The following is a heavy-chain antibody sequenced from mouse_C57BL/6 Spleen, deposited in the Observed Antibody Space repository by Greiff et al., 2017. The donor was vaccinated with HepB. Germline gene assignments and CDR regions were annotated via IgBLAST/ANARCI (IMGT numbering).Heavy chain of an antibody. CDR3: ARRAI. CDR1: RFPISRHG. CDR2: IDSNGGST. D-gene: IGHD3-1*01. J-gene: IGHJ2*01. V-gene: IGHV5-6-3*01. Sequence: EVQGVESGGGIVQPGGSLKRSCAVSRFPISRHGMSSVRQTPDKRLELVATIDSNGGSTDYPDSVKHRFTISGDNAKHALYLQMRSLKSEDTAMYYCARRAIWGQGTTLTVSS.